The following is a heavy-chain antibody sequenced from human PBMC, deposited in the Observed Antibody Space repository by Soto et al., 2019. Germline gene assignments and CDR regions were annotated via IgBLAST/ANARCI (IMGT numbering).Heavy chain of an antibody. D-gene: IGHD6-6*01. V-gene: IGHV6-1*01. CDR1: GDSVSSNSSA. CDR3: ARERILAARGIPALDD. CDR2: TYYRSKWYN. J-gene: IGHJ4*02. Sequence: TLSLTSGISGDSVSSNSSAWNWIRQSPSRGLEWLGRTYYRSKWYNDYAVSVKSRITINPDTSKNQFSLQLNSVTPEDTAVYYCARERILAARGIPALDDWAQGTLVTVSS.